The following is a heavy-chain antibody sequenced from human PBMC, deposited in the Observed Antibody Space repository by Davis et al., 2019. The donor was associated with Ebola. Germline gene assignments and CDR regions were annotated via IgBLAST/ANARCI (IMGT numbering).Heavy chain of an antibody. Sequence: ASVKVSCKASGYTFTSYGISWVRQAPGQGLEWMGWISAYNGNTGYAQKFQGRVTMTRNTSISTAYMELSSLRSEDTAVYYCARLRYCSGGSCYGGGGWFDPWGQGTLVTVSS. D-gene: IGHD2-15*01. CDR2: ISAYNGNT. J-gene: IGHJ5*02. V-gene: IGHV1-8*02. CDR3: ARLRYCSGGSCYGGGGWFDP. CDR1: GYTFTSYG.